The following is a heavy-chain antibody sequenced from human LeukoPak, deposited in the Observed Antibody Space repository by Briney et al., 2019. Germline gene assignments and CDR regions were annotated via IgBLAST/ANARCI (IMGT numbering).Heavy chain of an antibody. V-gene: IGHV4-34*01. D-gene: IGHD5-24*01. CDR3: AGDNSDGSVRSSYARPTRFDP. J-gene: IGHJ5*02. Sequence: SETLSLTWAVDGGSFSGYCWSWISQPPGKGLGWIGAINHSGSNNYNPSLKSRVTISVETSKNHFSLQLSSVTAADTAVYYCAGDNSDGSVRSSYARPTRFDPWGKRTLVTVAS. CDR2: INHSGSN. CDR1: GGSFSGYC.